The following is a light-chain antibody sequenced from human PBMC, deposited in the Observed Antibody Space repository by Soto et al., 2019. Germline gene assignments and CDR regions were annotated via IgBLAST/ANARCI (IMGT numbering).Light chain of an antibody. CDR1: QSVSSN. V-gene: IGKV3-15*01. Sequence: EIVITQSPPTLSVSPGERATLSCRASQSVSSNLAWYQQKPGQAPRLLIYGASTRATGIPARFSGSGSGTEFTLTISSLQSEDFAVYYCQQYNNWPLTFGQGTKVDIK. J-gene: IGKJ1*01. CDR3: QQYNNWPLT. CDR2: GAS.